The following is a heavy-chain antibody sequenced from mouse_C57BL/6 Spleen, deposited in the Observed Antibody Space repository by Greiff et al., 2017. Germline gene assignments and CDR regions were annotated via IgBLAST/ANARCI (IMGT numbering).Heavy chain of an antibody. CDR1: GYTFTSYW. Sequence: QVQLQQPGAELVKPGASVKLSCKASGYTFTSYWMHWVKQRPGQGLEWIGMIHPNSGSTNYNEKFKSKATLTVDTSSSTAYMQLSSLTSEDSAVYYCARSRQAWFAYWGQGTLVTVSA. V-gene: IGHV1-64*01. CDR2: IHPNSGST. CDR3: ARSRQAWFAY. D-gene: IGHD2-12*01. J-gene: IGHJ3*01.